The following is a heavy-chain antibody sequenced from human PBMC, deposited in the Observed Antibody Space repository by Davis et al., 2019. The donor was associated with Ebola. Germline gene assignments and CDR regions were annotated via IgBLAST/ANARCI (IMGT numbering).Heavy chain of an antibody. Sequence: GESLKISCAASGFTFSSYAMSWVRQAPGKGLEWVSAISGSGGSTYYADSVKGRFTISRDNSKNTLYLQMNSLRVEDTAVYYYACYVLGWGQGTLVTVSS. V-gene: IGHV3-23*01. D-gene: IGHD2-8*01. J-gene: IGHJ4*02. CDR2: ISGSGGST. CDR1: GFTFSSYA. CDR3: ACYVLG.